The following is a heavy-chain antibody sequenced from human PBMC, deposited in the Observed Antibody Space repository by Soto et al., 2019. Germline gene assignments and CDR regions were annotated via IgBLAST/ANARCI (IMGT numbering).Heavy chain of an antibody. D-gene: IGHD2-15*01. V-gene: IGHV1-69*02. CDR1: GGSSSRHT. CDR2: MKDLLGIT. J-gene: IGHJ5*02. Sequence: QVQLVQSGAEVKKPGSSVKVSCKASGGSSSRHTINWVRQAPGQGLEWIGSMKDLLGITNDAQKFQGRVTITAENSTSTADMELSGLRSEDTAVYYCARHINEGCADSVDGRRNHWGQGSLVPVSS. CDR3: ARHINEGCADSVDGRRNH.